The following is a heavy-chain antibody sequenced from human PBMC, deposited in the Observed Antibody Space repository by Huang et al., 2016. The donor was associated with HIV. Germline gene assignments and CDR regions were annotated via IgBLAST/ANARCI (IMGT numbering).Heavy chain of an antibody. Sequence: QVQLVQSGAEVKRPGSSVKVSCKTSGGTFSSYAIVWVRQVPGQGLEWVGGIIPIHATSNYAQKFQDGVTITADESTDTAFLELSGLKSEDTAMYFCARRQGGALLYWGQGTLITVT. V-gene: IGHV1-69*13. CDR3: ARRQGGALLY. J-gene: IGHJ4*02. CDR2: IIPIHATS. CDR1: GGTFSSYA. D-gene: IGHD2-21*02.